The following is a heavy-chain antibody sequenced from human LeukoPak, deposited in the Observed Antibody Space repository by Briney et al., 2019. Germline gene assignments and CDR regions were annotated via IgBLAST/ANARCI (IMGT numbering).Heavy chain of an antibody. CDR3: ARCDYGDYQNTFYYYYGMDV. V-gene: IGHV5-51*01. CDR1: GYSFTSYW. CDR2: IYPGDSDT. J-gene: IGHJ6*02. Sequence: GESLKISCKASGYSFTSYWIGWVRQMPGKGLEWMGIIYPGDSDTRYSPSFQGQVTISADKSISTAYLQWSSLKASDTAMYYCARCDYGDYQNTFYYYYGMDVWGQGTTVTVSS. D-gene: IGHD4-17*01.